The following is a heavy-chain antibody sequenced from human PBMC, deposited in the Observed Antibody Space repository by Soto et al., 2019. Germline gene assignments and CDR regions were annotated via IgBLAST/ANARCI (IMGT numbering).Heavy chain of an antibody. CDR3: ARDYVYYDFWSGYYTGNWFDP. V-gene: IGHV1-69*04. J-gene: IGHJ5*02. CDR1: GGTFSSYT. CDR2: IIPSLGIA. D-gene: IGHD3-3*01. Sequence: GASVKVSCKASGGTFSSYTISWVRQAPGQGLEWMGRIIPSLGIANYAQKFQGRVTITTDTSTSTAYMELSSLRSEDTAVYYCARDYVYYDFWSGYYTGNWFDPWGQGTLVTVSS.